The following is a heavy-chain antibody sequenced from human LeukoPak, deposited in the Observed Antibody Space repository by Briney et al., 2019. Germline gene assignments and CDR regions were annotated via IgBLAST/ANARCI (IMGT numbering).Heavy chain of an antibody. Sequence: GGSLRLSCAASGVTFSSHSMHWVRQAPGKGLVWVSGISRDGTSTNYADAVKGRFTISRDNAKNTLYLQMNSLRAEDTAVYYCARDSTYGDFDYWGQGTLVTVSS. J-gene: IGHJ4*02. CDR2: ISRDGTST. V-gene: IGHV3-74*01. D-gene: IGHD3-10*01. CDR1: GVTFSSHS. CDR3: ARDSTYGDFDY.